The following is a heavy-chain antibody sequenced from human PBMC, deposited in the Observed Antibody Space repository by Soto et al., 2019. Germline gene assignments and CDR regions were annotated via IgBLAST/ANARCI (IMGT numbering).Heavy chain of an antibody. CDR1: GGTFSSYA. V-gene: IGHV1-69*12. J-gene: IGHJ4*02. CDR3: ARERYYYDSSGYYFDY. Sequence: QVQLVQSGAEVKKPGSSVKVSCKASGGTFSSYAISWVRQAPGQGLEWMGGIIPIFGTTNYAQKFQGRVTITADESTSTAYMELSSLRSEETAVYYCARERYYYDSSGYYFDYWGQGTLVTVSS. CDR2: IIPIFGTT. D-gene: IGHD3-22*01.